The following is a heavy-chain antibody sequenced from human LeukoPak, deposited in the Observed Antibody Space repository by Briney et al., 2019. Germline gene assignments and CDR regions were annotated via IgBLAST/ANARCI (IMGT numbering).Heavy chain of an antibody. Sequence: GGSLRLSCAASGFTFSNSGVHWVRQAPGKGLEWVALIRYDGNNQYYGDSVRGRFTISRDNSKNTLYLEMNSLKPEDTAVYYCGKAGRVTTSHIDDWGQGTLVTVSS. CDR1: GFTFSNSG. D-gene: IGHD4-17*01. CDR2: IRYDGNNQ. CDR3: GKAGRVTTSHIDD. V-gene: IGHV3-30*02. J-gene: IGHJ4*02.